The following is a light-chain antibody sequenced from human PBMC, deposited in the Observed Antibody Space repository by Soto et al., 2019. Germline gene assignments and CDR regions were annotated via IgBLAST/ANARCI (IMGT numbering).Light chain of an antibody. CDR1: QSISSY. CDR3: QQANSFPIS. V-gene: IGKV1-39*01. CDR2: AAS. J-gene: IGKJ5*01. Sequence: DLQMTQSPSSLSASVGDRVTITCRASQSISSYLNWYQQKPGKAPKLLIYAASSLQSGAPSRFSGSGSGTDFTLTISNLQPEDFATYYCQQANSFPISFGQGTRLEIK.